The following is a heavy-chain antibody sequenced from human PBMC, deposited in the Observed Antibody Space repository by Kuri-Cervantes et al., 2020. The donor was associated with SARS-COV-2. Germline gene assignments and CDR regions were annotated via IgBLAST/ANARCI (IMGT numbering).Heavy chain of an antibody. CDR2: INAGNGNT. D-gene: IGHD5-24*01. CDR1: GYTFTSYA. V-gene: IGHV1-3*01. CDR3: ARNRFSNRDGYNQTPAFDY. Sequence: ASVKVSCKASGYTFTSYAMHWVRQAPGQRLEWMGWINAGNGNTKYSQKFQGRVTITRDTSASTAYMELSSLRSEDTAVYYCARNRFSNRDGYNQTPAFDYWGQGTLVTVSS. J-gene: IGHJ4*02.